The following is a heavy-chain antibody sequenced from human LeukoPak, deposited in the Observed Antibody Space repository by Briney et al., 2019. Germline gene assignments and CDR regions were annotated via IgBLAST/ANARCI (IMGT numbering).Heavy chain of an antibody. CDR1: GFTFSNAW. CDR2: IKSKTDGGTT. Sequence: GGSLRLSCAASGFTFSNAWMSWVRQAPGKGLEWVGRIKSKTDGGTTDYAAPVKGRFTISRDDSKNTLYLQMNSLRAEDTAVYYCAKARYSYGTQYGMDVWGQGTTVTVSS. CDR3: AKARYSYGTQYGMDV. V-gene: IGHV3-15*01. J-gene: IGHJ6*02. D-gene: IGHD5-18*01.